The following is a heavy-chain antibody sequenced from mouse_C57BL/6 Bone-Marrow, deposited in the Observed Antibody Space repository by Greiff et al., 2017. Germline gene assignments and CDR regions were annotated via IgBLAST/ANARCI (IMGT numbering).Heavy chain of an antibody. J-gene: IGHJ3*01. Sequence: EVQLKESGGGLVKPGGSLKLSCAASGFTFSSYAMSWVRQTPEKRLEWVATISDGGSYTYYPDNVKGRSTISRDNAKNTLYLQMSHLKSEDTAMYYCARLPRDYDWFAYWGQGTLVTVSA. CDR3: ARLPRDYDWFAY. V-gene: IGHV5-4*01. CDR2: ISDGGSYT. D-gene: IGHD2-4*01. CDR1: GFTFSSYA.